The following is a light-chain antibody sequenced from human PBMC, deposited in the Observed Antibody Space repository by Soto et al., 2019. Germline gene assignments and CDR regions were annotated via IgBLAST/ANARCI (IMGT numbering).Light chain of an antibody. CDR2: DVS. CDR3: QSYDSSLSNLVV. Sequence: QSALTQPRSVSGSPGQSVTISCTGTSGDVGGYNFVSWYQQHPGKAPTLMIFDVSQRPSGVPDRFSGSKSGNTASLTISGLQADDEADYYCQSYDSSLSNLVVFGGGTKLTVL. CDR1: SGDVGGYNF. J-gene: IGLJ2*01. V-gene: IGLV2-11*01.